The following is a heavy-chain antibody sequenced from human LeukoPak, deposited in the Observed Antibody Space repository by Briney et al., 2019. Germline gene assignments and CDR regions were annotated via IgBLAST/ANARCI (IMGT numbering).Heavy chain of an antibody. D-gene: IGHD4-11*01. CDR1: GGSFSGYY. V-gene: IGHV4-59*01. Sequence: PSETLSLTCAVYGGSFSGYYWSWIRQPPGKGLEWIGYIYYSGSTNYNPSLKSRVTISVDTSKNQFSLKLSSVTAADTAVYYCARQRYSNYGYYYYGMDVWGQGTTVTVSS. CDR3: ARQRYSNYGYYYYGMDV. CDR2: IYYSGST. J-gene: IGHJ6*02.